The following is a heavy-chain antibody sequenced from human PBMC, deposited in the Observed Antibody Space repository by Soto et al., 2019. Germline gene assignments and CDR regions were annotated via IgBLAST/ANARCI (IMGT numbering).Heavy chain of an antibody. Sequence: SETLSLTCNVSGGSISSGDYYWSWIRQPPGKGLEWIWYIYYSGSTYYKPSLKIRVTISVDTSKNHFSLKLSYVTAADTAVYYCAREETYYDFWSGSLVWGQGTLVTVPS. J-gene: IGHJ4*02. V-gene: IGHV4-30-4*01. CDR3: AREETYYDFWSGSLV. CDR1: GGSISSGDYY. D-gene: IGHD3-3*01. CDR2: IYYSGST.